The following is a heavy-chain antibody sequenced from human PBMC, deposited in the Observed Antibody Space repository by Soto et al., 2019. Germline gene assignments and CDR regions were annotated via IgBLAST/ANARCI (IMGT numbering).Heavy chain of an antibody. CDR2: IYTSGST. D-gene: IGHD3-10*01. Sequence: SETLSLTCTQSRGELFGFYWSWLRQPAGKGLEWFGRIYTSGSTSYHPALKSRVAMSVNASQTQFSLKLTSVPAADSAIYYCARSNRRFRGDSAFDYWGQGTQVTVSS. V-gene: IGHV4-4*07. J-gene: IGHJ4*02. CDR1: RGELFGFY. CDR3: ARSNRRFRGDSAFDY.